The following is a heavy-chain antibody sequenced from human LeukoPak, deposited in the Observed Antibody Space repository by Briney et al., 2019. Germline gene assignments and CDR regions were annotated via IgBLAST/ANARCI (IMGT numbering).Heavy chain of an antibody. J-gene: IGHJ6*04. D-gene: IGHD2-15*01. Sequence: GGSLRLSCAASGFTFSNAWMSWVRQAPGKGLEWVGRLKSKTDGGTTDYAAPVKGRFTISRDDSKNTLYLQMNSLKTEDTAVYYCMRDIVVVVAATKGMDVWGKWTTVTVSS. CDR1: GFTFSNAW. V-gene: IGHV3-15*01. CDR2: LKSKTDGGTT. CDR3: MRDIVVVVAATKGMDV.